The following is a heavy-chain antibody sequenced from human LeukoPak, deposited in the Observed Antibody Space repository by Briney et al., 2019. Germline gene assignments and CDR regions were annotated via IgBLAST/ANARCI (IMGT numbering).Heavy chain of an antibody. J-gene: IGHJ4*02. CDR3: TRGSFGSGSYNDY. CDR2: MNPNSGDT. Sequence: ASVKVSCKASGYTFTSYDINWVRQAPGQGLEWMGWMNPNSGDTAYVQKFQGRVTMTRDTSINTAYMEVSSLRSEDTAVYYCTRGSFGSGSYNDYWGQGTLVTVSS. V-gene: IGHV1-8*01. CDR1: GYTFTSYD. D-gene: IGHD3-10*01.